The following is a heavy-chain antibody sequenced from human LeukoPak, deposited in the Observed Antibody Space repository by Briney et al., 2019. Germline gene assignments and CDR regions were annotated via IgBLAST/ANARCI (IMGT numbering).Heavy chain of an antibody. CDR3: ARGTYSNYVHNWFDP. J-gene: IGHJ5*02. CDR2: IYTSGST. CDR1: GGSISSYY. D-gene: IGHD4-11*01. V-gene: IGHV4-4*07. Sequence: SETLPLTCTVSGGSISSYYWSWIRQPAGKGLEWIGRIYTSGSTNYNPSLKSRVTMSVDTSKNQFSLKLSSVTAADTAAYYCARGTYSNYVHNWFDPWGQGTLVTVSS.